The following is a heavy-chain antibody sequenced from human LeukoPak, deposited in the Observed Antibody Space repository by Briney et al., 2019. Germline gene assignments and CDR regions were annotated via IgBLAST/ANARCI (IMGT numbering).Heavy chain of an antibody. J-gene: IGHJ6*03. CDR3: ARELGYYYYYMDV. V-gene: IGHV4-61*02. Sequence: NPSETLSLTCTVSGGSISSGSYYWSWIRQPAGKGLEWIGRIYTSGSTNYNPSLKSRVTISVDTSKNQFSLKLSSVTAADTAVYYCARELGYYYYYMDVWGKGTTVTVSS. CDR1: GGSISSGSYY. D-gene: IGHD6-13*01. CDR2: IYTSGST.